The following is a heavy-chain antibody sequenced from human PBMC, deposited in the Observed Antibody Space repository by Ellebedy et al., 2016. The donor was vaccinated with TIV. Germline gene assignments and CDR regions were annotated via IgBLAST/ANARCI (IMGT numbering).Heavy chain of an antibody. Sequence: GESLKISCAASGITFSSYSMNWLRHTRGKGLQWVSFISSSSSTIYYADSVKGRFTNSRDNAKNALYLQMNSLKAEDTAVYYCARLLWLGELLSYYYGMDVWGQGTTVTVTS. J-gene: IGHJ6*01. CDR2: ISSSSSTI. V-gene: IGHV3-48*01. CDR3: ARLLWLGELLSYYYGMDV. CDR1: GITFSSYS. D-gene: IGHD3-10*01.